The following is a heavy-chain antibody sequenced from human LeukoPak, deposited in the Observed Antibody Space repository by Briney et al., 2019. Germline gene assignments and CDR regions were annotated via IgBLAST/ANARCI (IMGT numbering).Heavy chain of an antibody. J-gene: IGHJ4*01. Sequence: GGSLRLSCAASGFTFDDYAMHWVRQAPGKGLEWVSGISWNSGSIGYADSVKGRFTISRDNAKNSLYLQMNSLRAEDMALYYFAKDTGRRNSGLFDHWGQGTLVTVSS. V-gene: IGHV3-9*03. CDR1: GFTFDDYA. D-gene: IGHD1-26*01. CDR2: ISWNSGSI. CDR3: AKDTGRRNSGLFDH.